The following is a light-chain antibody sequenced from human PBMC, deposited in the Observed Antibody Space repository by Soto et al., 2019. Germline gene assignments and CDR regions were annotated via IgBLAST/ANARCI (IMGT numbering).Light chain of an antibody. CDR2: DAS. CDR3: QQANSFPIT. CDR1: QSISSW. J-gene: IGKJ5*01. V-gene: IGKV1-5*01. Sequence: DIQMTQSPSTLSASVGDRVTITCRASQSISSWLAWYQQKPGKAPKLLIYDASILESGVPSRFSGSGSGTDFTLTISSLQPEDFATYYCQQANSFPITFGQGTRLENK.